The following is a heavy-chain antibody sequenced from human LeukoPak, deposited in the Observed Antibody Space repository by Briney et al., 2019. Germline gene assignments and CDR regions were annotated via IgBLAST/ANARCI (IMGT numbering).Heavy chain of an antibody. Sequence: SETLSLTCTASGGSISSYHWSWIRQSPGKGLEWMGYIQYSGSTNRNPSLKSRVTISVDTSKNQFSLKLSSVTAADTAVYYCASLIYDSSGYYFDKWGQGTLVTVSS. J-gene: IGHJ4*02. D-gene: IGHD3-22*01. V-gene: IGHV4-59*08. CDR3: ASLIYDSSGYYFDK. CDR2: IQYSGST. CDR1: GGSISSYH.